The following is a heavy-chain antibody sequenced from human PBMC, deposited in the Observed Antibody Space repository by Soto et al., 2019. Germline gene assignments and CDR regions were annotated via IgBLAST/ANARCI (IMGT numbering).Heavy chain of an antibody. CDR3: AKQSRNWVRYSYGMDD. Sequence: EVQLVESGGGLVKPGGSLRLSCAASGFTFSNYWMNWVRQAPGKGLEWVAGIKGKTDGGSTDYAAPVKGRFTISRDDSKNTLYLQMNSLKAEDTAVYYCAKQSRNWVRYSYGMDDWGQGTMVTVSS. J-gene: IGHJ6*02. CDR1: GFTFSNYW. V-gene: IGHV3-15*07. CDR2: IKGKTDGGST. D-gene: IGHD7-27*01.